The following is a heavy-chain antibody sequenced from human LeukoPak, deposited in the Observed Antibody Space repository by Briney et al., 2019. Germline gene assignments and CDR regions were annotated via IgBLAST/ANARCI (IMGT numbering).Heavy chain of an antibody. D-gene: IGHD6-19*01. CDR3: ARHVSGIAVAGTVWWFDP. V-gene: IGHV5-51*01. CDR2: IYPGDSDT. J-gene: IGHJ5*02. Sequence: GESLKISCKGFGYSFSSYWIGWVRQMPGKGLEWMGIIYPGDSDTRYSPSFQGQVTISADKSISTASLQWSSLTASVTAMYYCARHVSGIAVAGTVWWFDPWGQGTLVTVSS. CDR1: GYSFSSYW.